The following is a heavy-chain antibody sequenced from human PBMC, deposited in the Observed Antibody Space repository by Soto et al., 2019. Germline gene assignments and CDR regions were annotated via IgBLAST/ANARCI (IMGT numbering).Heavy chain of an antibody. J-gene: IGHJ5*02. CDR2: IYDSANT. CDR3: ARSGAIAPRYRYFDP. Sequence: QMQLQESGPGVVKPSQTLSLTCSVSGGSMSSGDYYWNWIRQSPAKGLGWIGYIYDSANTYYNPSLKSRVTISIDTSNNQFSLNLNSVTAADTAVYYCARSGAIAPRYRYFDPWGQGTLVTVSS. V-gene: IGHV4-30-4*01. CDR1: GGSMSSGDYY. D-gene: IGHD6-6*01.